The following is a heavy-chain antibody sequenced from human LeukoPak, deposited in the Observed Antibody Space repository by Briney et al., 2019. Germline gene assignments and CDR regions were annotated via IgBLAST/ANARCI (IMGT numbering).Heavy chain of an antibody. D-gene: IGHD2-2*01. Sequence: PSETLSLTCAVYGGSFSGYYWSWIRQPPGKGLEWIGEINHSGSTNYSPSLKSRVTISVDTSKNQFSLKLSSVTAADTAVYYCARGRGKYCSSTSCYRSNWFDPWGQGTLATVSS. CDR1: GGSFSGYY. CDR3: ARGRGKYCSSTSCYRSNWFDP. J-gene: IGHJ5*02. V-gene: IGHV4-34*01. CDR2: INHSGST.